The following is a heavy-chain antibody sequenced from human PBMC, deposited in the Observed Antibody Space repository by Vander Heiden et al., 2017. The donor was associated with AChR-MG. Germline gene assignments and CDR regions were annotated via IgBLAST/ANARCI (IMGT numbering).Heavy chain of an antibody. Sequence: QVQLQQWGAGLLKPSETLSLTCAVYGGSFSGYYWSWTRQPPGKGLEWIGEINHSGSTNYNPSLKSRVTISVDTSKNQFSLKLSSVTAADTAVYYCARARVIVVVTAHYYYGMDVWGQGTTVTVSS. D-gene: IGHD2-21*02. V-gene: IGHV4-34*01. CDR2: INHSGST. J-gene: IGHJ6*02. CDR1: GGSFSGYY. CDR3: ARARVIVVVTAHYYYGMDV.